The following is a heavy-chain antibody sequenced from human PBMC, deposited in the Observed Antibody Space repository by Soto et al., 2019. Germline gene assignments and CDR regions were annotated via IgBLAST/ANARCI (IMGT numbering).Heavy chain of an antibody. V-gene: IGHV4-39*07. D-gene: IGHD3-10*01. Sequence: SETLSLTCTVSGGSISSGGYYWSWIRQHPGKGLEWIGSIHLGGTTYYDPSLKSRVTISLDTSRNEFSLRLTSVTAADTAVYYCARPRPNFGAVDSWGQGALVPVSS. J-gene: IGHJ4*02. CDR3: ARPRPNFGAVDS. CDR1: GGSISSGGYY. CDR2: IHLGGTT.